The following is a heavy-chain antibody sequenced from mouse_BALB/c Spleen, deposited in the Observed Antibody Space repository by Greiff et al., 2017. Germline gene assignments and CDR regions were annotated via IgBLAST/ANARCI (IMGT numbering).Heavy chain of an antibody. Sequence: EVQGVESGGGLVQPGGSRKLSCAASGFTFSSFGMHWVRQAPEKGLEWVAYISSGSSTIYYADTVKGRFTISRDNPKNTLFLQMTSLRSEDTAMYYCARCDYEYYYAMDYWGQGTSVTVSS. J-gene: IGHJ4*01. CDR3: ARCDYEYYYAMDY. CDR2: ISSGSSTI. D-gene: IGHD2-4*01. V-gene: IGHV5-17*02. CDR1: GFTFSSFG.